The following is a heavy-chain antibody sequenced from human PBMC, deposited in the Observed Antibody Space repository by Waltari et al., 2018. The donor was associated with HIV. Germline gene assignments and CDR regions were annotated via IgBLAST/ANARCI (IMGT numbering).Heavy chain of an antibody. CDR3: APGRGWFDP. CDR1: GFTFSSYW. CDR2: INSDGSST. J-gene: IGHJ5*02. Sequence: EVQVVESGGGLVQPGGSLRLSCEASGFTFSSYWMHWVRQAPGKGVVWVSRINSDGSSTVYLDSVKGRFTISRDNAKNTLYLQMNNLRAEDTAVYYCAPGRGWFDPWGQGTLVTVSS. V-gene: IGHV3-74*01.